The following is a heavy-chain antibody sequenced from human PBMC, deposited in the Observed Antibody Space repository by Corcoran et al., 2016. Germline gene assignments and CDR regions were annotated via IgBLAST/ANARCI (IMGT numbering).Heavy chain of an antibody. J-gene: IGHJ3*01. CDR3: AKVGFCSTSTCYASFDF. Sequence: EVQLVQSGAEVKKPGESLKISCKGSGYSFTNYWIGWVRQSPGKGLDWWGIIHPAAPDTRYSPSFQGQGTIPPDKSISTAYVQWSSLKASDTAMYYCAKVGFCSTSTCYASFDFWGQGTMVTVSS. CDR1: GYSFTNYW. D-gene: IGHD2-2*01. V-gene: IGHV5-51*01. CDR2: IHPAAPDT.